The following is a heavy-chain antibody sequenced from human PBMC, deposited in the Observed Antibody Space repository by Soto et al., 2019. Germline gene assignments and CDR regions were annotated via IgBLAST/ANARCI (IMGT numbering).Heavy chain of an antibody. D-gene: IGHD4-17*01. Sequence: QVQLVESGGGVVQPGRSLRLSCAASGFTFSSYAMHWVRQAPGKGLEWVAVISYDGSNKYYADSVKGRFTISRDNSKNTLYLQMNSRRAEDTAVYYCARVAYGVYVQSVYYYYGMDVWGQGTTATVSS. CDR2: ISYDGSNK. CDR3: ARVAYGVYVQSVYYYYGMDV. V-gene: IGHV3-30-3*01. J-gene: IGHJ6*02. CDR1: GFTFSSYA.